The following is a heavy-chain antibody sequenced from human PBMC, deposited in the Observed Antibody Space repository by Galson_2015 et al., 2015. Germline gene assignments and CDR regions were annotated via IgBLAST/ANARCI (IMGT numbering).Heavy chain of an antibody. D-gene: IGHD6-6*01. Sequence: SLRLSCAASGFTFSSYGMHWVRQAPGKGLEWVAVIWYDGSNKYYGDSVKGRFTISRDNSKNTLYLQMNSLRAEDTAVYYCARGEYGSPYYYMNVWGKGTTVTVSS. J-gene: IGHJ6*03. CDR1: GFTFSSYG. CDR2: IWYDGSNK. V-gene: IGHV3-33*01. CDR3: ARGEYGSPYYYMNV.